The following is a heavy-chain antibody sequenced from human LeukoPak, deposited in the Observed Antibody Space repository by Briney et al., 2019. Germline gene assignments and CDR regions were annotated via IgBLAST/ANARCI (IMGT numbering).Heavy chain of an antibody. CDR1: GFTFSTYT. CDR3: ARIGAGSSRDY. CDR2: ITSSSSFT. V-gene: IGHV3-21*01. D-gene: IGHD6-13*01. J-gene: IGHJ4*02. Sequence: GGSLTVSCAASGFTFSTYTMSWVRQTPGKGLAWVASITSSSSFTYYADSVKGRFTISRDNAKSSLYLQMNSLRAEDTAVYYCARIGAGSSRDYWGQGTLVTVSS.